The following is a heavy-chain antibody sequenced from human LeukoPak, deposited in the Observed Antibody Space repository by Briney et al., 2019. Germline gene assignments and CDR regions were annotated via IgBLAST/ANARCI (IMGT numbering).Heavy chain of an antibody. CDR2: INPSSGGT. J-gene: IGHJ6*02. CDR1: GYTFTGYY. V-gene: IGHV1-2*02. CDR3: ARASIYYYYDKGGMVGGMDV. Sequence: GASVKVSCKASGYTFTGYYMDWVRQAPGQGLEWMGWINPSSGGTNYAQKFQGRVTMTRDTSISTAYMELSRLRSDDTAVYYCARASIYYYYDKGGMVGGMDVWGQGTPVTVSS. D-gene: IGHD3-22*01.